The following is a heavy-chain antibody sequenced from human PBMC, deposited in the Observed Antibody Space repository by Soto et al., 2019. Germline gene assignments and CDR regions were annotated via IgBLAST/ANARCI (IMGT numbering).Heavy chain of an antibody. CDR2: INPSGGST. Sequence: QVQLVQSGAEVKKPGASVKVSCKASGYTFTSYYMHWVRQAPGQGLEWMGIINPSGGSTSYAQKFKGRVTMTRDTSTSTVYMELSSLRSEDTAVYYCARDGIRFLEWLSEGWFDPWGQGTLVTVSS. CDR3: ARDGIRFLEWLSEGWFDP. D-gene: IGHD3-3*01. CDR1: GYTFTSYY. J-gene: IGHJ5*02. V-gene: IGHV1-46*01.